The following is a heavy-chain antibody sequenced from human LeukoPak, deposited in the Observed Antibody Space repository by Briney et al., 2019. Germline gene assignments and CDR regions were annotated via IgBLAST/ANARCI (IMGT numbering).Heavy chain of an antibody. Sequence: SETLSLTCTVSGSSISSYHWSWIRQPAGKGLEWIGRIYTSGSTNYNPSLKSRVTMSVDTSKNQFSLELSSVTAADTAVYYCARDRRELERRWFDPWGQGTLVTVSS. CDR2: IYTSGST. CDR3: ARDRRELERRWFDP. J-gene: IGHJ5*02. V-gene: IGHV4-4*07. D-gene: IGHD1-1*01. CDR1: GSSISSYH.